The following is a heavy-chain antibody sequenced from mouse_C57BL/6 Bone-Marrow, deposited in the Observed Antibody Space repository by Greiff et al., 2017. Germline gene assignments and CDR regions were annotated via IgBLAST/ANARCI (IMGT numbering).Heavy chain of an antibody. V-gene: IGHV1-61*01. D-gene: IGHD2-1*01. Sequence: QVQLQQPGAELVRPGSSVKLSCKASGYTFTSYWMDWVKQRPGQGLEWIGNIYPSDSETNYNQKFKDKATLTVDKSSSTAYLQLSSLTSEDSAVYYCARSGGNYVDFDMDGWGQGPSVTAAS. CDR2: IYPSDSET. J-gene: IGHJ4*01. CDR1: GYTFTSYW. CDR3: ARSGGNYVDFDMDG.